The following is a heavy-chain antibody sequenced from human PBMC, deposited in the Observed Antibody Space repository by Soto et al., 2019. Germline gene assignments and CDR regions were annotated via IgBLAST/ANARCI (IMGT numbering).Heavy chain of an antibody. V-gene: IGHV4-4*07. CDR3: GKGAGTPWFDP. CDR1: GGSTRTYH. Sequence: SETLSLTCSVSGGSTRTYHWSWIRQPAGKGLEWIGRISTTGRTNYSPSLESRVTMSLDTSKNQFSLELTSVPAADTAIYSCGKGAGTPWFDPWGQGTLVTVSS. J-gene: IGHJ5*02. CDR2: ISTTGRT.